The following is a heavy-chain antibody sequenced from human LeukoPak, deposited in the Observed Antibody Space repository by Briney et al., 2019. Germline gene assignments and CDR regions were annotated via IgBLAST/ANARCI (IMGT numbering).Heavy chain of an antibody. J-gene: IGHJ4*02. CDR3: ARDKSSSWYGRVFDY. Sequence: GGSLRLSCAASGFTFSSYAMHWVRQAPGKGLEWEAIISYDGSNKYYADSVKGRFTISRDNSKNTLYLQMNSLRAEDTAVYYCARDKSSSWYGRVFDYWGQGTLVTVSS. D-gene: IGHD6-13*01. CDR1: GFTFSSYA. CDR2: ISYDGSNK. V-gene: IGHV3-30*14.